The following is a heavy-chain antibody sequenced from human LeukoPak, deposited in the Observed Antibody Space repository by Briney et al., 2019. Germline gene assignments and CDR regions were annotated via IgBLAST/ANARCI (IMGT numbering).Heavy chain of an antibody. Sequence: SETLSLTCTVSGGSISSYYWSWIRQPAGKGLEWIGRIYTSGSTNYNPSLKSRVTMSVDTSKNQFSLKLSSVTAADTAVYYCAREEMVRGVLDYFDYWGQGTLVTVSS. D-gene: IGHD3-10*01. CDR2: IYTSGST. CDR3: AREEMVRGVLDYFDY. J-gene: IGHJ4*02. CDR1: GGSISSYY. V-gene: IGHV4-4*07.